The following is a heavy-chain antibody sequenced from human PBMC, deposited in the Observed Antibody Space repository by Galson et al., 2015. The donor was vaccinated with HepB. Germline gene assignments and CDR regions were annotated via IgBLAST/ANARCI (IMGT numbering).Heavy chain of an antibody. CDR2: ILFIGNT. CDR3: ARGVRDGGTYYSDR. CDR1: GGSISSASYY. V-gene: IGHV4-61*01. Sequence: LSLTCKVSGGSISSASYYWSWIRQPPGKGLEWIGYILFIGNTNYNPSLKSRVTISVDNSNNQFSLTLRSVSAADTAVYYCARGVRDGGTYYSDRWGQGAWSPSPQ. J-gene: IGHJ4*02. D-gene: IGHD1-26*01.